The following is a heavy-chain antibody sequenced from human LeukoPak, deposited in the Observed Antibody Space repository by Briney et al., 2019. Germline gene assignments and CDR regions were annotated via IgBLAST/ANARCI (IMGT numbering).Heavy chain of an antibody. CDR2: IIPILGIA. CDR1: GGTFSSYA. J-gene: IGHJ4*02. Sequence: SVKVSCKASGGTFSSYAISWVRQAPGQGLGWMGRIIPILGIANYAQKFQGRVTITADKSTSTAYMELSSLRSEDTAVYYCARLGYCSSTSCFTPFDYWGQGTLVTVSS. D-gene: IGHD2-2*02. V-gene: IGHV1-69*04. CDR3: ARLGYCSSTSCFTPFDY.